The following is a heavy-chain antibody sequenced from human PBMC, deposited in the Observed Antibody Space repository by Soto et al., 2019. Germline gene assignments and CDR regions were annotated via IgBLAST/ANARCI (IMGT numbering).Heavy chain of an antibody. D-gene: IGHD3-9*01. CDR3: AGEVGGTGLHF. J-gene: IGHJ4*02. CDR2: LIPMFGVA. CDR1: GGNFKNYG. Sequence: QVQLVQSGAEVKKPGSSVKVSCRTSGGNFKNYGFSWVRQAPGQGLEWMGGLIPMFGVANYGQIFQGRLTITADESTSTAYMELSSLKSEDTAVYSCAGEVGGTGLHFWGQGTLVTVSS. V-gene: IGHV1-69*12.